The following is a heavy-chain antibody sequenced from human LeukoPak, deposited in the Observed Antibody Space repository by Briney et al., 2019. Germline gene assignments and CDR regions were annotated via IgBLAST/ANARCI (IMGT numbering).Heavy chain of an antibody. CDR3: ARDPTIAVAGMRWKGLFDY. D-gene: IGHD6-19*01. CDR2: ISGVGNT. Sequence: GGSLRLSCVASGFTVSNNGLSWFRQAPGKRLEWVSDISGVGNTYYAESVKGRFTISRDNSKNTLYLQMNSLRDEDTAVYYCARDPTIAVAGMRWKGLFDYWGQGTLVTVSS. CDR1: GFTVSNNG. V-gene: IGHV3-23*01. J-gene: IGHJ4*02.